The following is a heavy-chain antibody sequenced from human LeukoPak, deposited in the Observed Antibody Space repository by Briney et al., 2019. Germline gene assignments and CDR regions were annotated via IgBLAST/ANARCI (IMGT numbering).Heavy chain of an antibody. J-gene: IGHJ4*02. Sequence: PGGSLRLSCAASGFTFNNYALSWVRQAPGKGLDWISGVDGSGAYTYYSDSVKGRFTISRDDSKNTLYLLMYSLRAEDTAVYYCARVMVDFCMDYWGQGTLVTVSS. D-gene: IGHD3/OR15-3a*01. V-gene: IGHV3-23*01. CDR3: ARVMVDFCMDY. CDR2: VDGSGAYT. CDR1: GFTFNNYA.